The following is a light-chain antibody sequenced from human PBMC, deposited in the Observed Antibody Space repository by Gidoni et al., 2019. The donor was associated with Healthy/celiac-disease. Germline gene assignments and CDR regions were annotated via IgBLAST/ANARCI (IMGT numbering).Light chain of an antibody. V-gene: IGKV3-15*01. CDR1: QSVSSN. J-gene: IGKJ3*01. CDR3: QQYNNWPPWAT. CDR2: GAS. Sequence: ERVMTQCPATLSVSPGERATLSCRASQSVSSNLAWYQQKPGQAPRLLIYGASTRATGIPARFSGSGSGTEFTLTISSLQSEDFAVYYCQQYNNWPPWATFGPGTKVDIK.